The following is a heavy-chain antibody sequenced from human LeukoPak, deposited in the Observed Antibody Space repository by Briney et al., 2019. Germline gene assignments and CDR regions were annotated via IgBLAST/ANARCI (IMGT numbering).Heavy chain of an antibody. CDR1: GGTFSSYA. V-gene: IGHV1-69*05. CDR2: IIPIFGTA. CDR3: ARSHSGSYYEYFQH. J-gene: IGHJ1*01. D-gene: IGHD1-26*01. Sequence: ASVTVSCKASGGTFSSYAISWVRQAPGQGLEWMGGIIPIFGTANYAQKFQGRVTITTDESTSTAYMELSSLRSEDTAVYYCARSHSGSYYEYFQHWGQGTLVTVSS.